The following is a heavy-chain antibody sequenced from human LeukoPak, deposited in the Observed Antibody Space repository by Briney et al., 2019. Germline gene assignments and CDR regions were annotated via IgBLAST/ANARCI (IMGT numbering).Heavy chain of an antibody. CDR2: IWYDGSNK. CDR1: GFTFSSYG. D-gene: IGHD4-17*01. CDR3: ARDFGDYLAFDI. V-gene: IGHV3-33*01. J-gene: IGHJ3*02. Sequence: PGGSLRLSCAASGFTFSSYGMHWVRQAPGKGLEWVAVIWYDGSNKHYADSVKGRFTISRDNSKNTLYLQMNSLRAEDTAVYYCARDFGDYLAFDIWGQGTMVTVSS.